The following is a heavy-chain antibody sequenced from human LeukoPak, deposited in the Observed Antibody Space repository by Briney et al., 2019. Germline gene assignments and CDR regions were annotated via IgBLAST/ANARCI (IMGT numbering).Heavy chain of an antibody. D-gene: IGHD1-26*01. J-gene: IGHJ6*02. CDR1: GFTFSRYE. V-gene: IGHV3-48*03. Sequence: PGGSLRLSCAASGFTFSRYEMNWVRQAPGKGLEWVSYISSSGSTIYYADSVKGRFTISRDNAKNSLYLQMNSLRAEDTAVYYCARVGRPSGSKTPSYYYYYGMDVWGQGTTVTVSS. CDR3: ARVGRPSGSKTPSYYYYYGMDV. CDR2: ISSSGSTI.